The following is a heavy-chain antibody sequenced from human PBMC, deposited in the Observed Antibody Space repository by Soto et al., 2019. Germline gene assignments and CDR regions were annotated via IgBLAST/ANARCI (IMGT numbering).Heavy chain of an antibody. V-gene: IGHV3-48*04. D-gene: IGHD3-10*01. Sequence: EVQLVESGGDLVQPGGSLRLSCAASRFTFSDYSMNWVRQAPGKGLEWVSYISSSGSTIYYADSVKGRFTISRDNAKNSLYLQMNSLRAEDTAVYYCARAVPFRSYFDYWGQGTLVTVSS. CDR3: ARAVPFRSYFDY. J-gene: IGHJ4*02. CDR2: ISSSGSTI. CDR1: RFTFSDYS.